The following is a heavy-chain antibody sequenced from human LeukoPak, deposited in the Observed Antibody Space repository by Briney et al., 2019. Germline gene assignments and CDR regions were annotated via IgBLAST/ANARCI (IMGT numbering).Heavy chain of an antibody. CDR2: FDPEDGET. J-gene: IGHJ4*02. D-gene: IGHD2-15*01. CDR3: ATDPANVVVVAAAAGFGY. Sequence: ASVKVSCKVSGYTLTELSMHWVRQAPGKGLEWMGGFDPEDGETIYAQKFQGRVTMAEDTSTDTAYMELSSLRSEDTAVYYCATDPANVVVVAAAAGFGYWGQGTLVTVSS. CDR1: GYTLTELS. V-gene: IGHV1-24*01.